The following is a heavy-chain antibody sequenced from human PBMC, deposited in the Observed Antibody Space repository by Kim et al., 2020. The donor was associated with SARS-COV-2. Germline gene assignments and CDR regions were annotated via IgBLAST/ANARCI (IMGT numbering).Heavy chain of an antibody. D-gene: IGHD6-19*01. CDR3: ARVTLVGQQWLIDF. J-gene: IGHJ4*02. Sequence: YADSVKGRFTISSDNAKNSVYLQMNSLRAEDTAVYYCARVTLVGQQWLIDFWGQGTLVTVSS. V-gene: IGHV3-48*03.